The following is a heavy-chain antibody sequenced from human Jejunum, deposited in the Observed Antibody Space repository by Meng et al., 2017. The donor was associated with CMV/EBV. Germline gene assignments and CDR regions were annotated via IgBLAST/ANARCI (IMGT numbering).Heavy chain of an antibody. J-gene: IGHJ4*02. V-gene: IGHV3-30*04. CDR3: ARGTGSGSWLIDS. CDR2: IPFDGNNE. CDR1: GFTVSSYA. Sequence: SGFTVSSYAMHWVRQAPGKGLEWVAVIPFDGNNEHYADSVKGRFTISRDNSKNTLYLQVNSLRLEDTGVYYCARGTGSGSWLIDSWGQGTLVTVSS. D-gene: IGHD6-13*01.